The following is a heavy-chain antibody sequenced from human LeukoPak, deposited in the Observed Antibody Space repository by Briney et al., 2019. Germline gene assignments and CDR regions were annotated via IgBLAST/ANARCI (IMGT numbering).Heavy chain of an antibody. D-gene: IGHD3-9*01. CDR3: AKPPGILTGYYPFDY. J-gene: IGHJ4*02. V-gene: IGHV3-30*18. Sequence: GGSLRLSCAASGFTFSSYGMHWVRQAPGKGLEWVAVISYDGSNKYYADSVRGRFTISRDNSKNTLYLQMNSLRAEDTAVYHCAKPPGILTGYYPFDYWGQGTLVTVSS. CDR1: GFTFSSYG. CDR2: ISYDGSNK.